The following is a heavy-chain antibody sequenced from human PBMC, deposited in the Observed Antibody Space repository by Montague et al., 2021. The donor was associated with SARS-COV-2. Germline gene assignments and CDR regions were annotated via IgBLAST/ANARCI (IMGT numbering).Heavy chain of an antibody. J-gene: IGHJ4*02. CDR1: GDSMNNYY. CDR2: INYSGST. Sequence: SEILSLTCTVSGDSMNNYYWSWIRQPPGKGLEWIGYINYSGSTHYNPSLQSRVTLSKDTSKNQFSLRLTSVTAADTAIYFCARAPIYRSSWYAYFDYWGQGTLVTVSS. D-gene: IGHD6-13*01. CDR3: ARAPIYRSSWYAYFDY. V-gene: IGHV4-59*01.